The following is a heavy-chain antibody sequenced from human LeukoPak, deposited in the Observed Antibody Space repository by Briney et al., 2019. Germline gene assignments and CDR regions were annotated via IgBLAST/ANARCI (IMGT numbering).Heavy chain of an antibody. J-gene: IGHJ4*02. D-gene: IGHD7-27*01. V-gene: IGHV3-23*01. CDR1: GFIFSSYA. Sequence: GGSLRLSCAASGFIFSSYAMSWVRQAPGKGLEWVSAILAGGDTTSYADSVKGRFTISRDNSKNTLYLEMNRLRAEDTAVYYCGKTGERDYWGRGTLVTVSS. CDR3: GKTGERDY. CDR2: ILAGGDTT.